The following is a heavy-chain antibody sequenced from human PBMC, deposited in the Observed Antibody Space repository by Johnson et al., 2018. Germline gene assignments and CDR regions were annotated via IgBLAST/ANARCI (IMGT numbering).Heavy chain of an antibody. Sequence: QVQLQESGPGLVKPSETLSLTCTVSGGSISYYYWSWIRQPPGKGLEWIGYIYHSGSTNYNPSLKSRVTISVDTSKTQFSLKLSSVTAADTAVYYCAGVCDSIGYDTTFDIWGQGTMVIVPS. CDR1: GGSISYYY. V-gene: IGHV4-59*01. CDR3: AGVCDSIGYDTTFDI. J-gene: IGHJ3*02. CDR2: IYHSGST. D-gene: IGHD3-22*01.